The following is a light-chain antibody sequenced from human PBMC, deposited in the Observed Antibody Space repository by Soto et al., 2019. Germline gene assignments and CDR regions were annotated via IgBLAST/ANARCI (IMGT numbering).Light chain of an antibody. CDR2: LNSDGSH. Sequence: QSVLCQSPSASASLGASVKLTCTLSSGHSNYAIAWHQQQSEKGPRYLMKLNSDGSHSKGDGIPDRFSGSSSGAERYLTISSLQYEDEADYYCQTWGSGIVVFGGGTQLTVL. V-gene: IGLV4-69*01. CDR1: SGHSNYA. CDR3: QTWGSGIVV. J-gene: IGLJ2*01.